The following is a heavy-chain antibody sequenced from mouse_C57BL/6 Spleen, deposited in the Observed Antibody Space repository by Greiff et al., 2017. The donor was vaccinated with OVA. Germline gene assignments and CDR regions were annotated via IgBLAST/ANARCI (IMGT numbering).Heavy chain of an antibody. CDR3: ARFSHYYGSSRGYFDY. V-gene: IGHV7-3*01. Sequence: EVKLVESGGGLVQPGGSLSLSCAASGFTFTDYYMSWVRQPPGKALEWLGFIRNKANGYTTEYSASVKGRFTISRDNSQSSLYLQMNALGAEDSATYYGARFSHYYGSSRGYFDYWGQGTTLTVSS. J-gene: IGHJ2*01. D-gene: IGHD1-1*01. CDR2: IRNKANGYTT. CDR1: GFTFTDYY.